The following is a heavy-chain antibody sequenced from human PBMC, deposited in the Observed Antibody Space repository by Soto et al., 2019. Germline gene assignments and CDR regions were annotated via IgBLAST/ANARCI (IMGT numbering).Heavy chain of an antibody. CDR3: ARDDSYDFWSGYHMLDY. CDR1: GYTFTSYG. V-gene: IGHV1-18*01. J-gene: IGHJ4*02. CDR2: ISAYNGNT. Sequence: ASVKVSCKASGYTFTSYGISWVRQAPGQGLEWMGWISAYNGNTSYAQKLQGRVTMTTDTSTSTAYMELRSLRSDDTAVYYCARDDSYDFWSGYHMLDYWGQGTLVTVSS. D-gene: IGHD3-3*01.